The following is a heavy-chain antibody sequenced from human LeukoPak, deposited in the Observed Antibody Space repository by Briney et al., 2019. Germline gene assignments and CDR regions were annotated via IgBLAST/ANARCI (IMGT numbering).Heavy chain of an antibody. D-gene: IGHD5-18*01. V-gene: IGHV3-48*03. J-gene: IGHJ6*03. CDR1: GFTFSSYE. CDR2: ISSGGSTI. Sequence: GGSLRLSCAASGFTFSSYEMNWVRQAPGKGLEWVSYISSGGSTIYYADSVKGRFTISRDNSKNTLYLQMNSLRAADTAVYYCARERGIVEYSYGYPHYYYYMDVWGKGTTVTVSS. CDR3: ARERGIVEYSYGYPHYYYYMDV.